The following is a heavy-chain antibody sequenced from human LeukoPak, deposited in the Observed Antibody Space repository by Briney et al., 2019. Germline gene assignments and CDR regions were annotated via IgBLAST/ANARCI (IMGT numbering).Heavy chain of an antibody. J-gene: IGHJ3*01. CDR3: ANLRYAF. CDR1: GFTFSNYA. D-gene: IGHD2-2*01. Sequence: GGSLRLSCAASGFTFSNYAMNWVRQSPGKGLEWVSTISTTGGVTYYADSVKGRFTISRDNSKNTLYLQMNSLRAEDTAVYYCANLRYAFWGQGTEVTVSS. V-gene: IGHV3-23*01. CDR2: ISTTGGVT.